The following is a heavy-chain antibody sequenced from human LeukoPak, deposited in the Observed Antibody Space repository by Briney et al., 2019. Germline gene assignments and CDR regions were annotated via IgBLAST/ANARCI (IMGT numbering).Heavy chain of an antibody. V-gene: IGHV3-48*03. CDR3: ARDKGSEGALRYFDY. Sequence: GGSLRLSCAASGFTFSSYEMNWVRQAPGKGLEWVSYISSSGSTIYCADSVKGRFTISRDNAKNSLYLQMNSLRAEDTAVYYCARDKGSEGALRYFDYWGQGTLVTVSS. J-gene: IGHJ4*02. CDR2: ISSSGSTI. D-gene: IGHD1-26*01. CDR1: GFTFSSYE.